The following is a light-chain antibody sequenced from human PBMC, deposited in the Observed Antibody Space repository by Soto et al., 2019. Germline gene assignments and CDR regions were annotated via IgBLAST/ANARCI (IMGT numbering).Light chain of an antibody. CDR2: CAS. V-gene: IGKV1-6*01. Sequence: IQMTQSPSSLSASVGDRVTITCRASQRVRGDVAWYQQKPGKAPKLLIYCASTLASGVPSRFSGSGSGTDFTLTISGLQSEDFATYYCLQESNYPLTFGGGTKVEIK. CDR3: LQESNYPLT. J-gene: IGKJ4*01. CDR1: QRVRGD.